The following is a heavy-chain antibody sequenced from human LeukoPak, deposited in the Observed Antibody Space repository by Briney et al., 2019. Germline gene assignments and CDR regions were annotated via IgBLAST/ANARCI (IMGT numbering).Heavy chain of an antibody. V-gene: IGHV3-74*01. D-gene: IGHD3-10*01. CDR3: ARANYYGSGRAAFDI. Sequence: PGGSLRLSCAASGFTFSSYWMHWVRQAPGKGLVWVSRINSDGSSTSYADSVKGGFTISRDNAKNTLYLQMNSLRAEDTAVYYCARANYYGSGRAAFDIWGQGTMVTVSS. CDR1: GFTFSSYW. CDR2: INSDGSST. J-gene: IGHJ3*02.